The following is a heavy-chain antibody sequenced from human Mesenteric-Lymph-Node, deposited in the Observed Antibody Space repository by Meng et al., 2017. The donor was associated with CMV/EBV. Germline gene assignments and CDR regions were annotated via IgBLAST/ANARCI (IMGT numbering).Heavy chain of an antibody. J-gene: IGHJ4*02. D-gene: IGHD3-10*01. CDR1: GFTFSSYW. CDR2: IKEDGSET. Sequence: GGSLRLSCAASGFTFSSYWMSWVRQAPGKGPEWVANIKEDGSETNYVDSVKGRFTISRDNARNSLYLQMNSLRAEDTAVYYCARDRGFLQFDYWGQGTLVTVSS. CDR3: ARDRGFLQFDY. V-gene: IGHV3-7*03.